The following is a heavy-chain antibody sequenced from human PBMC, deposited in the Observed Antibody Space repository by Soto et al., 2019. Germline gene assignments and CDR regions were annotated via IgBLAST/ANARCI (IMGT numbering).Heavy chain of an antibody. Sequence: QVQLVESGGGVVQPGTSLTLSCAASGFIFSRDGMHWVRQAPGKGLEWVAVISYHGSDIYYADSVKGRFTISIDNSKNTVYLQMNSLIPEDTALYYCANPKAADLPFDSWGQGTLVTVSS. J-gene: IGHJ4*02. CDR1: GFIFSRDG. V-gene: IGHV3-30*18. CDR3: ANPKAADLPFDS. CDR2: ISYHGSDI.